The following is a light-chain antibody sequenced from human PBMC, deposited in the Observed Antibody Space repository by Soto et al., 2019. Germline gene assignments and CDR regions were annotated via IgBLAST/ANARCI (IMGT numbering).Light chain of an antibody. CDR3: QQYNSWPLT. Sequence: DIVMTQSPLSLAVTPGEPASISCRSSQSLLHSDGYNTLDWYLQKPGQSPQLLIYLGSNRASGVPDRFSGSGSGTDFTLKISRVEAEDVGVYYCQQYNSWPLTFGGGTKVDIK. V-gene: IGKV2-28*01. CDR1: QSLLHSDGYNT. J-gene: IGKJ4*01. CDR2: LGS.